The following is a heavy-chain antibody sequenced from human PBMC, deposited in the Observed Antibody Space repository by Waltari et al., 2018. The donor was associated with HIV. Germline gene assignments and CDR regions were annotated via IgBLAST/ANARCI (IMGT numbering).Heavy chain of an antibody. CDR3: ARVYYDSSGYYGAAGY. D-gene: IGHD3-22*01. Sequence: QVQLVQSGAEVKKPGASVKVSCKAPGYTFTSNDINWVRQATGQGLEWMGWMNPNSGNTGYAQKFQGRVTMTRNTSISTAFMEVSSLRSEDTAVYYCARVYYDSSGYYGAAGYWGQGTLVTVSS. CDR2: MNPNSGNT. CDR1: GYTFTSND. V-gene: IGHV1-8*01. J-gene: IGHJ4*02.